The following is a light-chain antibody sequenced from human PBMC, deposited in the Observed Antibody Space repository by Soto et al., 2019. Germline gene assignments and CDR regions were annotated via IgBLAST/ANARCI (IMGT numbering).Light chain of an antibody. J-gene: IGKJ1*01. CDR1: QTISSW. V-gene: IGKV1-5*03. Sequence: DIQMTQSPSTLSGSVGDRVTITCRASQTISSWLAWYQQKPGKAPKLLIYKASTLKSGVPSRFSGSGSRTEFTLTITSLQPDDFATYYCQQYDNYSWTFGRGTKVDIK. CDR2: KAS. CDR3: QQYDNYSWT.